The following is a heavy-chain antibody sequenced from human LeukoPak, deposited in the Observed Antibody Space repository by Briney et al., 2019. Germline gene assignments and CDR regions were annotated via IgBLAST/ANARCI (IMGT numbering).Heavy chain of an antibody. V-gene: IGHV3-30*02. CDR3: AKLISPYDY. J-gene: IGHJ4*02. Sequence: GGSLRLSCAASGFIFSSYGMHWVRQAPGKGLEWVAFIRFDGNNKYYADSVKGRFTISRDNSKNTLYLQMSSLRAEDTAVYYCAKLISPYDYWGQGTLVLVSS. CDR2: IRFDGNNK. CDR1: GFIFSSYG.